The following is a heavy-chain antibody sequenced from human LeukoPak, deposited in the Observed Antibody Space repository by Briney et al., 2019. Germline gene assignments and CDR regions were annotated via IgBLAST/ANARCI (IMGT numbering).Heavy chain of an antibody. D-gene: IGHD1-1*01. CDR3: AKDSVAYNQVFDAFDI. CDR2: VGGNGADT. Sequence: GGSLRLSCSASGFTFSRFAMNWVRQTPGKGLEWVSHVGGNGADTYYADSVKGRFTVSRDNSKNSLYLQMNSLRAEDTAVYYCAKDSVAYNQVFDAFDIWDQGTKVTVSS. CDR1: GFTFSRFA. V-gene: IGHV3-23*01. J-gene: IGHJ3*02.